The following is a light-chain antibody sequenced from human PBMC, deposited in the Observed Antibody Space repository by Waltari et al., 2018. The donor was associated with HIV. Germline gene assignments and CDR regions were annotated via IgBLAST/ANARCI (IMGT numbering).Light chain of an antibody. CDR1: NIRTKN. J-gene: IGLJ2*01. V-gene: IGLV3-9*01. CDR2: SDN. Sequence: SYELTQPLSVSVALGQTATLSCGGSNIRTKNVHWYQQKPGQAPVLVIYSDNNRPSGVPERFSASNSGNTATLIITGAQVGDEADYYCQVWDSASVVFGGWTKLTVL. CDR3: QVWDSASVV.